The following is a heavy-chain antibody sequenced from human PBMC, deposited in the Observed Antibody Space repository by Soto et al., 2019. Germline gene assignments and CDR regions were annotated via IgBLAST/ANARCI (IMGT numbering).Heavy chain of an antibody. J-gene: IGHJ6*02. D-gene: IGHD6-19*01. V-gene: IGHV1-69*01. CDR2: IIPIFGTA. Sequence: QVQLVQSGAEVQKPGSSVKVSCKASGGTFSSYAISWVRQAPGQGLEWMGGIIPIFGTANYAQKFQGRVTITADESTSTAYMELSSLRSEDTAVYYCARPGAGSGWYTYYYYGMDVWGQGTTVTVSS. CDR1: GGTFSSYA. CDR3: ARPGAGSGWYTYYYYGMDV.